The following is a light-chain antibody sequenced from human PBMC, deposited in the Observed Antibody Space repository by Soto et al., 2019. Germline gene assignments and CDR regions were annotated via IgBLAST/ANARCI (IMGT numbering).Light chain of an antibody. CDR3: SSYTTGSTLYV. Sequence: QSALTQPASVSGSPGQSITISCTGSSNDIGAYKYVSWYQQYPGKAPKRIIFEFSNRPSGVSNRFSGPKSGNTASLTIAGLQAEDEADYHCSSYTTGSTLYVFGGGTKVTVL. J-gene: IGLJ1*01. CDR2: EFS. V-gene: IGLV2-14*01. CDR1: SNDIGAYKY.